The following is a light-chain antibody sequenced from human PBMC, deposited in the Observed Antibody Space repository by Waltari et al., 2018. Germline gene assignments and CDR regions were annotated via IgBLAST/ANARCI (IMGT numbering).Light chain of an antibody. V-gene: IGKV3-11*01. J-gene: IGKJ4*01. CDR2: DAS. Sequence: ETVLTQSSATLSLSPGERATLSCRASQGVSSYLAWYQQKPGQAPRLLIYDASNRATGIPARFRGVASRTDFNLTISSLEPQDFAVYYCPQRSNWPPPFGGGTKVEIK. CDR3: PQRSNWPPP. CDR1: QGVSSY.